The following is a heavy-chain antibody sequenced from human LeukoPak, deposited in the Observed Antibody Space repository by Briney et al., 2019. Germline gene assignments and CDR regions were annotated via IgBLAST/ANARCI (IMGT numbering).Heavy chain of an antibody. J-gene: IGHJ4*02. CDR1: GFILSSYE. D-gene: IGHD1-26*01. V-gene: IGHV3-48*03. CDR2: IGSSGSPI. CDR3: AGGPQYGGSFVH. Sequence: GGSLRLSCAPSGFILSSYEMAWVRQAPGMGLEFVSYIGSSGSPIKYGDAVKGRFTISRDNSKDPVYLQMDSLRAEDTALYFCAGGPQYGGSFVHWGQGTLVTVSS.